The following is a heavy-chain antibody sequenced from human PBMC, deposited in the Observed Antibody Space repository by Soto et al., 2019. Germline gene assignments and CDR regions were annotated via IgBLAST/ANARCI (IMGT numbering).Heavy chain of an antibody. J-gene: IGHJ1*01. V-gene: IGHV3-9*01. CDR2: ISWNSGST. CDR1: GFTFDDYA. D-gene: IGHD6-19*01. Sequence: EVQLVESGGGLVQPGRSLRLSCAASGFTFDDYAMHWVRQAPGKGLEWVSGISWNSGSTGYADSVKGRFTISRDNAKNSLYLQMNSLRAEDTALYHCAKGYSSGWAEYFQHSGQGTLVTVSS. CDR3: AKGYSSGWAEYFQH.